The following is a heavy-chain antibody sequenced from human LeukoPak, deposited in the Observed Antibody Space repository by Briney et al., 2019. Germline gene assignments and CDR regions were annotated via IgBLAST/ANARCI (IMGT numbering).Heavy chain of an antibody. CDR3: AREVGDGYNDYWYFHL. D-gene: IGHD5-24*01. CDR1: GYTFTSYG. V-gene: IGHV1-18*01. J-gene: IGHJ2*01. Sequence: ASVKVSCTASGYTFTSYGISWVRQAPGQGLERVGWISAYNGNTNYAQKLQGRVTMTTNTSTCTAYMELRSLRSDDTAVYYCAREVGDGYNDYWYFHLWGRGTLVTVSS. CDR2: ISAYNGNT.